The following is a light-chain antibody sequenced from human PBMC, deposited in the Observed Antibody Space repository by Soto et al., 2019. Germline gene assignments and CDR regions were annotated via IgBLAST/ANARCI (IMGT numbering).Light chain of an antibody. V-gene: IGLV1-44*01. CDR2: RNN. CDR1: TSNIGGNT. J-gene: IGLJ3*02. CDR3: VAWDNSMRGPV. Sequence: QSVLTQPPSASGTPGQRVTISCSGSTSNIGGNTVNWFQKVPGTAPKLLIYRNNERPSGVPDRFSGSQSGTLASLAISGLQSEDEADYYCVAWDNSMRGPVFGGGTKLTVL.